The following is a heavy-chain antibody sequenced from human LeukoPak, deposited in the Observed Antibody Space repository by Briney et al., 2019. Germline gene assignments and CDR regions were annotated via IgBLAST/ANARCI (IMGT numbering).Heavy chain of an antibody. Sequence: PGRPLRLACAASGFTFSSYGMHWVRQAPGKGLEWVAVIWYDGSNKYYVDSVKGRFTISRDNPKNTLYLQMSSLRAEDTAVYYCARGRYSSGFVEYWGQGTLVTVS. CDR2: IWYDGSNK. J-gene: IGHJ4*02. CDR1: GFTFSSYG. V-gene: IGHV3-33*01. D-gene: IGHD6-25*01. CDR3: ARGRYSSGFVEY.